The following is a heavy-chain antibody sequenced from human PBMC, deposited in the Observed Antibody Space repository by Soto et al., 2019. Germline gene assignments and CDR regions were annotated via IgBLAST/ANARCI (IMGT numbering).Heavy chain of an antibody. V-gene: IGHV3-53*01. Sequence: EVQLVESGGGLIQPGGSLRLSCGASGFTVSSNYMSWVRQAPGKGLEWVSVIYSGGSTYYADSVKGRFTISRDNSKNTLYLQMNSLRAEDTAVYYCARALHCGGDCYLGAFDIWGQGTMVTVSS. J-gene: IGHJ3*02. CDR2: IYSGGST. D-gene: IGHD2-21*02. CDR3: ARALHCGGDCYLGAFDI. CDR1: GFTVSSNY.